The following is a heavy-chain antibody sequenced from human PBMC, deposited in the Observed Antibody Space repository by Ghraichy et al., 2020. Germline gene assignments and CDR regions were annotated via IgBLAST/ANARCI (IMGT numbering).Heavy chain of an antibody. J-gene: IGHJ2*01. Sequence: GGSLRLSCAASGFTFSSYAMSWVRQAPGKGLEWVSAISGSGGSTYYADSVKGRFTISRDNSKNTLYLQMNSLRAEDTAVYYCAKVPLAVTTPSYGYFDLWGRGTLVTVSS. CDR2: ISGSGGST. V-gene: IGHV3-23*01. D-gene: IGHD4-17*01. CDR3: AKVPLAVTTPSYGYFDL. CDR1: GFTFSSYA.